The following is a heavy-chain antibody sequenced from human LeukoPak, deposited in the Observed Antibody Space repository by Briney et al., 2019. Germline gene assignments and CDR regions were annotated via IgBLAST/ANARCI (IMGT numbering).Heavy chain of an antibody. Sequence: SVKVSCKASGGTFSSYAISWVRQAPGQGLEWMGRIIPILGIANYAQKFQGRVTITADKSTSTAYMELSSLRSEDTAVYYCARERPWAPHTNNWFDPWGQGTLVTVSS. D-gene: IGHD1-26*01. J-gene: IGHJ5*02. CDR2: IIPILGIA. CDR1: GGTFSSYA. V-gene: IGHV1-69*04. CDR3: ARERPWAPHTNNWFDP.